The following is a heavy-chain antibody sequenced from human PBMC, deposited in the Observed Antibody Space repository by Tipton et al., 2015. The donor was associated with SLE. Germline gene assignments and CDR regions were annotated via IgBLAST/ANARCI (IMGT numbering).Heavy chain of an antibody. J-gene: IGHJ4*02. CDR2: IYYSGNT. CDR1: GASISTEGYS. CDR3: ARVDSGNLLFDH. Sequence: TLSLTCVVSGASISTEGYSWSWVRQHPGKGLEWIGNIYYSGNTYYNPSLKSRVTISLDTSKNQFSLRLTSVTAADTAVYYCARVDSGNLLFDHWGQGTLVTVSS. D-gene: IGHD1-26*01. V-gene: IGHV4-31*11.